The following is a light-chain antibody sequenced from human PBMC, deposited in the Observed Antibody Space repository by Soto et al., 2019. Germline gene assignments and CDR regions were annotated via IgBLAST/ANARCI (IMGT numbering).Light chain of an antibody. CDR3: QEYNTWPWT. Sequence: EKMVTQSPATLSVSPVERATLSCRVSQSPTSNLAGCQQKLAQAPSVLIDGASTTAPVIPTSYSATGSGTKFRLKINSLQSEDFAVYYCQEYNTWPWTFGQGTKVDIK. J-gene: IGKJ1*01. CDR2: GAS. CDR1: QSPTSN. V-gene: IGKV3-15*01.